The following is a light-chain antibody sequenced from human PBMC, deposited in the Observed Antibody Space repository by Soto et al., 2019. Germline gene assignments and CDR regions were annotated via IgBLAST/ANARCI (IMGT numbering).Light chain of an antibody. CDR1: QSLLYSNGYNY. CDR3: MQALQTPLT. Sequence: DIVMTQSPLSLPVTPGEPASISCRSSQSLLYSNGYNYLDWYLQKPGHSPQLLIYLGSNRASGVPDRFSGSGSGTDFTLKISRVEAEDVGVYYCMQALQTPLTFGQGTKLEIK. J-gene: IGKJ2*01. CDR2: LGS. V-gene: IGKV2-28*01.